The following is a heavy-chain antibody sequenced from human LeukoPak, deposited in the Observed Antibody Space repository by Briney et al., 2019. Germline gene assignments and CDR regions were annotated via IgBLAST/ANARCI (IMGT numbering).Heavy chain of an antibody. V-gene: IGHV3-7*01. CDR2: IRQDGSEK. Sequence: GGSLRLSCAASGFIFSNYWMSWVRQAPGKGLEWVAIIRQDGSEKKYVDSVKGRFTISRDNAKNSLYLEMNSLRAEDTAVYYCTRFSRSSSSNYWGQGTLVTVSS. CDR1: GFIFSNYW. D-gene: IGHD6-6*01. CDR3: TRFSRSSSSNY. J-gene: IGHJ4*02.